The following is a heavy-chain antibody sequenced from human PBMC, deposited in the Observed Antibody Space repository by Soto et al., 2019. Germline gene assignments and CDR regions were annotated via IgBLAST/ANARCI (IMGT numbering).Heavy chain of an antibody. J-gene: IGHJ6*02. CDR2: INYSGST. V-gene: IGHV4-59*12. CDR3: ARRYYYYYGMDV. CDR1: GGSMSSYY. Sequence: SETLSLTCTVSGGSMSSYYWSWIRQPPGKGLEWIGYINYSGSTNYNPSLKSRVTISVDTPKNQFSLKLSSVTAADTAVYYCARRYYYYYGMDVWGQGTTVTVSS.